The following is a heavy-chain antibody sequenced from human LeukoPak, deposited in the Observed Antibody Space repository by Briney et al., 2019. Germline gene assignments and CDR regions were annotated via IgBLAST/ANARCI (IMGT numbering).Heavy chain of an antibody. CDR2: INPHSGGT. D-gene: IGHD5-18*01. V-gene: IGHV1-2*02. J-gene: IGHJ4*02. Sequence: ASVKVSCKASGYTFTGTYMHWVRKAPGQRLEWMGWINPHSGGTNYAQKFQGRVTMTRDTSISTVYMELSRLRSDDTAVYYCARDWPARGYSYDYYFDYWGQGTLVTVSS. CDR1: GYTFTGTY. CDR3: ARDWPARGYSYDYYFDY.